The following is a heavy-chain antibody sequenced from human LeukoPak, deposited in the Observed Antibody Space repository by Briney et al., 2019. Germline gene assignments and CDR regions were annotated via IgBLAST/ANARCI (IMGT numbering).Heavy chain of an antibody. V-gene: IGHV1-69*04. CDR2: IIPILGIA. D-gene: IGHD3-22*01. CDR1: GGTFISYA. J-gene: IGHJ4*02. Sequence: SVKVSCKASGGTFISYAISWVRQAPGQGLEWMGRIIPILGIANYAQKFQGRVTITADKSTSTAYMELSSLRSEDTAVYYCARDAVAHYDSSGYSHDYWGQGTLVTVSS. CDR3: ARDAVAHYDSSGYSHDY.